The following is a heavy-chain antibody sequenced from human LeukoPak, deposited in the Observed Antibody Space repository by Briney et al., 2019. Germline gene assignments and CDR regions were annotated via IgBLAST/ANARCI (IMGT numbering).Heavy chain of an antibody. V-gene: IGHV1-8*01. CDR1: GYTFTSYD. Sequence: ASVKVSCKASGYTFTSYDINWVRQATGQGLEWMGWMNPNSGNTGYAQKFQGRVTMTRNTSISTAYMELSSLRSEDTAVYYRARGYDVLTAYYYGMDVWGQGTTVTVSS. CDR3: ARGYDVLTAYYYGMDV. CDR2: MNPNSGNT. D-gene: IGHD3-9*01. J-gene: IGHJ6*02.